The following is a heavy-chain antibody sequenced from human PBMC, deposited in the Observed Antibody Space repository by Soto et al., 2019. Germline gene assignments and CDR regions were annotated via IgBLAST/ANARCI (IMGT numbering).Heavy chain of an antibody. CDR1: GFTFSSYA. J-gene: IGHJ3*02. CDR3: AKASRSSPDAFAI. D-gene: IGHD2-2*01. CDR2: TTGSGYTT. V-gene: IGHV3-23*01. Sequence: SLRLSCAASGFTFSSYAMSWVRQAPGKGLEWVSATTGSGYTTYYADSVKGRFTISRDNSKNTLFLQMNSLRPEDTALYYCAKASRSSPDAFAIWGQGTMVTVSS.